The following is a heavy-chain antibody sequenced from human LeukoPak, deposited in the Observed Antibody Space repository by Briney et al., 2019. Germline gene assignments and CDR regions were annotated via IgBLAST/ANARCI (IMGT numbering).Heavy chain of an antibody. J-gene: IGHJ4*02. Sequence: SETLSLTCTVSGGSISSSSYYWGWIRQPPGKGLEWIGYIYYSGSTNYNPSLKSRVTISVDTSKNQFSLKLSSVTAADTAVYYCARGGGSGYYPGDYWGQGTLVTVSS. D-gene: IGHD3-22*01. CDR2: IYYSGST. CDR1: GGSISSSSYY. CDR3: ARGGGSGYYPGDY. V-gene: IGHV4-61*05.